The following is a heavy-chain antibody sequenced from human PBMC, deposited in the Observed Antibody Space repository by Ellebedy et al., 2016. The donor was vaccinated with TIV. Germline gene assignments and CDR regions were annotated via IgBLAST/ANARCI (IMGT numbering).Heavy chain of an antibody. CDR2: INPSGGST. J-gene: IGHJ5*02. CDR1: GYTFTSNY. D-gene: IGHD1-26*01. Sequence: ASVKVSCKASGYTFTSNYIHWVRQAPGQGLEWMGIINPSGGSTSYAQNLLDRVTMTRDTSTSTVYMELSSLRSEDTAVYYCARDLPLHGIDPWGQGTLVTVSS. V-gene: IGHV1-46*04. CDR3: ARDLPLHGIDP.